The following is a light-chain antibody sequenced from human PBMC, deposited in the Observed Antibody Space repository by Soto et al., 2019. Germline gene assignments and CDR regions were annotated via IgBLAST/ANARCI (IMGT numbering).Light chain of an antibody. CDR1: NIGSKS. Sequence: SSELTQPPSVSVAPGQTARITCGESNIGSKSVHWYQQKPGQAPVLVVSHDSDRPSGIPERFSGSNSGNTATLTISRVDAGDEADYFCQVWDSYSDHVVFGGGTKVTVL. J-gene: IGLJ3*02. V-gene: IGLV3-21*02. CDR2: HDS. CDR3: QVWDSYSDHVV.